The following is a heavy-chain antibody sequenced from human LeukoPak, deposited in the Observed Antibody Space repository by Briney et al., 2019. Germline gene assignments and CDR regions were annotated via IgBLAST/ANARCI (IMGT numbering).Heavy chain of an antibody. CDR3: ARASEDYYYYYMDV. Sequence: PSETLSLTCAVYGGSFSGYYWSWIRQPPGKGLEWIGEITHSGEINHSGSSNYNPSLKSRITISVDTSKNHFFLRLNSVTAADTAVYYCARASEDYYYYYMDVWGKGTTVTISS. D-gene: IGHD1-14*01. CDR2: ITHSGEINHSGSS. V-gene: IGHV4-34*01. CDR1: GGSFSGYY. J-gene: IGHJ6*03.